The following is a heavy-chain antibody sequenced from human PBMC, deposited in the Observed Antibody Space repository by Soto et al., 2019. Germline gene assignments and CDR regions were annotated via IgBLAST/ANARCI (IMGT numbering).Heavy chain of an antibody. J-gene: IGHJ4*02. CDR3: ARGRSGYDQTSNSFDY. CDR2: ISYDGSNK. D-gene: IGHD5-12*01. V-gene: IGHV3-30-3*01. CDR1: GFTFSSYA. Sequence: GGSLRLSCAASGFTFSSYAMHWVRQAPGKGLEWVAVISYDGSNKYYADSVKGRFTISRDNSKNTLYLQMNSLRAEDTAVYYCARGRSGYDQTSNSFDYWGQGTLVTVSS.